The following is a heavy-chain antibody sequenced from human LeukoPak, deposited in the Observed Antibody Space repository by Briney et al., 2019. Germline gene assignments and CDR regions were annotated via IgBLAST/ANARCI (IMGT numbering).Heavy chain of an antibody. CDR2: IYYSGST. CDR1: GFSLSTSGMC. D-gene: IGHD2-2*01. V-gene: IGHV4-61*08. Sequence: SGPTLVNPTQTLTLTCTFSGFSLSTSGMCVSWIRQPPGKGLEWIGYIYYSGSTNYNPSLKSRVTISVDTSKNQFSLKLSSVTAADTAVYYCARDVSVVRGWFDPWGQGTLVTVSS. CDR3: ARDVSVVRGWFDP. J-gene: IGHJ5*02.